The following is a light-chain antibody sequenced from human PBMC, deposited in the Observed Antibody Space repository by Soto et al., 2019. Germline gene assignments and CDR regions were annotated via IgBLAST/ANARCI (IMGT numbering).Light chain of an antibody. CDR1: SSNIGAGYD. CDR3: QSYDSSLSGSVV. J-gene: IGLJ2*01. Sequence: QSVLTQPPSVSGAPGQRVTISCTGSSSNIGAGYDVHWYQHLPGTAPKLLIYANRNRPSGVPDRFSGSRSGPSSSLAIPGLQAEDEADYYCQSYDSSLSGSVVFGGGTKLTVL. V-gene: IGLV1-40*01. CDR2: ANR.